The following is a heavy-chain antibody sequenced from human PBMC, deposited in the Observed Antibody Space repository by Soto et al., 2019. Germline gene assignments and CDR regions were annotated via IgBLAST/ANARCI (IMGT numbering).Heavy chain of an antibody. J-gene: IGHJ5*02. CDR1: GYTFTSYY. CDR3: AAGGIITIFGVVINPTWFDP. V-gene: IGHV1-46*01. D-gene: IGHD3-3*01. CDR2: INPSGGST. Sequence: ASVKVSCKASGYTFTSYYMHWVRQAPGQGLEWMGIINPSGGSTSYAQKFQGRVTMTRDTSTSTVYMELSSLRSEDTAVYYCAAGGIITIFGVVINPTWFDPWGQGTLVTVSS.